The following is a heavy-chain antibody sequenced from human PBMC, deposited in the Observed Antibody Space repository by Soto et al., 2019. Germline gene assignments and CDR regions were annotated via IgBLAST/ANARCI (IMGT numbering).Heavy chain of an antibody. CDR1: GGSFSSYT. V-gene: IGHV1-69*02. CDR3: ALIWFGELYLVLDV. Sequence: QVQLVQSGAEVKKPGSSVKVSCKASGGSFSSYTISWVRQAPGQGLEWMGRIIPILGIANYAQKFQGRVTITADKSTSTAYMERSSLKSEDTAVYYCALIWFGELYLVLDVWGQGTRSPSP. CDR2: IIPILGIA. J-gene: IGHJ6*02. D-gene: IGHD3-10*01.